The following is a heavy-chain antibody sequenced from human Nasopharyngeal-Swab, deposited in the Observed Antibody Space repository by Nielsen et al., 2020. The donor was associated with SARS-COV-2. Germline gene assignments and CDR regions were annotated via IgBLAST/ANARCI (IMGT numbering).Heavy chain of an antibody. CDR2: ISSSSSYI. Sequence: GGALRLAWAATGFTCRSQSMNGVRQDPGKGLEWVSSISSSSSYIYYADSVKGRFTISRDNAKNSLYLQMNSLRAEDTAVYYCARDFSTVAGSFDYWGQGTLVTVSS. V-gene: IGHV3-21*01. CDR3: ARDFSTVAGSFDY. D-gene: IGHD4-23*01. J-gene: IGHJ4*02. CDR1: GFTCRSQS.